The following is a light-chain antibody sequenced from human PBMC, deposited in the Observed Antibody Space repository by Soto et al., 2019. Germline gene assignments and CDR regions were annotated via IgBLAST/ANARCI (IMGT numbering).Light chain of an antibody. J-gene: IGLJ1*01. CDR1: SSNIGAGYD. CDR3: QSYDSTLSDRYV. V-gene: IGLV1-40*01. CDR2: GNI. Sequence: QSVLTQPPSVSGAPAQRVTISCTGSSSNIGAGYDVHWYQQRPGTGPKLLIFGNINRPSGVPDRFSGSKSGTSASLAITGLQAEDEGDYYCQSYDSTLSDRYVFGTGTKVTVL.